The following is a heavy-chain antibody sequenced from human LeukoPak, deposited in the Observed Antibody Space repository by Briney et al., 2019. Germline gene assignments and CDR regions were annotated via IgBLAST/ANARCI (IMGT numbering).Heavy chain of an antibody. CDR3: ARPYHNILPDAFYF. CDR2: IFYSGST. V-gene: IGHV4-30-4*02. CDR1: GGSISSGDYY. Sequence: SETLSLTCTVSGGSISSGDYYWSWIRQPPGKGLEWIGYIFYSGSTYYNPSLKGRVTISQDMSKNQFSLKLSSVTAADTAVYYCARPYHNILPDAFYFWGRGTMVTVSS. J-gene: IGHJ3*01. D-gene: IGHD3-9*01.